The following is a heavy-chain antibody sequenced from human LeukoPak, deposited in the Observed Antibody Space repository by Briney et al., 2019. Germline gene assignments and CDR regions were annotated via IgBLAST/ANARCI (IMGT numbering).Heavy chain of an antibody. D-gene: IGHD6-6*01. J-gene: IGHJ4*02. CDR3: ARDLAARPSLGIDY. V-gene: IGHV1-18*01. Sequence: ASVKVSCKASGYTFTSYGISWVRQAPGQGREWMGWINAYNGNTNYAQKFQGRVTMTTDTSTSTAYMELRSLRSDDTAVYYCARDLAARPSLGIDYWGQGTLVTVSS. CDR1: GYTFTSYG. CDR2: INAYNGNT.